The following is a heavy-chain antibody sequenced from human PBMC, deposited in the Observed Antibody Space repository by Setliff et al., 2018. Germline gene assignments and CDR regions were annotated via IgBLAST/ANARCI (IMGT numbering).Heavy chain of an antibody. D-gene: IGHD2-15*01. CDR3: ARGEHIVSGDFYHYIDV. CDR2: INPNSGGT. Sequence: ASVKVSCKASGYTFTGYYMHWVRQAPGQGLEWMGWINPNSGGTNPAQKFQGRVTMTRDTSISTAYMELRRLKSDDTAVYYCARGEHIVSGDFYHYIDVWGKGTTVTVSS. J-gene: IGHJ6*03. CDR1: GYTFTGYY. V-gene: IGHV1-2*02.